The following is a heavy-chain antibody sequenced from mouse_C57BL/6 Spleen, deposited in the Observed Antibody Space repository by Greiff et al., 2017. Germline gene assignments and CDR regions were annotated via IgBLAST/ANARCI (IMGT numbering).Heavy chain of an antibody. Sequence: VKLVESGPGLVQPSQSLSITCTVSGFSLTSYGVHWVRQSPGKGLEWLGVIWSGGSTDYNAAFISRLSISKDNSKSQVFFKMNSLQADDTAIYYCARGEYDYDVNFDYWGQGTTLTVSS. CDR1: GFSLTSYG. J-gene: IGHJ2*01. CDR2: IWSGGST. CDR3: ARGEYDYDVNFDY. V-gene: IGHV2-2*01. D-gene: IGHD2-4*01.